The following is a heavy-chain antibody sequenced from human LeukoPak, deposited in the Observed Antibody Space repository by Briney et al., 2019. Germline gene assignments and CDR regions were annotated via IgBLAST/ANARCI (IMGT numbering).Heavy chain of an antibody. Sequence: QPGGSLRLSCAASGFVFSSYALAWVRQAPGKGLEWVSAISGSGDSTYYADSVRGRFTISRDYSRNTMYLQMNSLRAEDTATYYCATTGGGVFHYWGQGTQVTVSS. J-gene: IGHJ4*02. CDR1: GFVFSSYA. CDR2: ISGSGDST. D-gene: IGHD3-10*01. CDR3: ATTGGGVFHY. V-gene: IGHV3-23*01.